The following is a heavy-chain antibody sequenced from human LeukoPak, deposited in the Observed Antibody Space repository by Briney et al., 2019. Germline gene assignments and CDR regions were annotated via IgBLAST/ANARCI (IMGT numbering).Heavy chain of an antibody. CDR2: ITGSGGST. CDR3: ARDERLLSFLK. Sequence: PGGSLRLSCAASGFTFSNYGLSWVRQAPGKGLGWVSGITGSGGSTYYADPVKGRFTISRDNSKNTLYLQMNSLRAEDTAIYYCARDERLLSFLKWGQGTLVTVSS. J-gene: IGHJ4*02. CDR1: GFTFSNYG. V-gene: IGHV3-23*01. D-gene: IGHD3-3*01.